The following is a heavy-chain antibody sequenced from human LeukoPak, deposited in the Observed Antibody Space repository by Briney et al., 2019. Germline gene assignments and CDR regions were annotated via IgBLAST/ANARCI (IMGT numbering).Heavy chain of an antibody. V-gene: IGHV4-59*01. CDR3: AGYYYDSSGPTFDY. CDR2: IYYSGST. Sequence: SETLSLTCTASGGSISSYYWSWIRQPPGKGLEWIGYIYYSGSTNYNPSLKSRVTISVDTSKNQFSLKLSSVTAADTAVYYCAGYYYDSSGPTFDYWGQGTLVTVSS. D-gene: IGHD3-22*01. J-gene: IGHJ4*02. CDR1: GGSISSYY.